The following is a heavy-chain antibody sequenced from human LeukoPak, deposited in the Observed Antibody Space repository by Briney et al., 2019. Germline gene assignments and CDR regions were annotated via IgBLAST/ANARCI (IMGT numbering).Heavy chain of an antibody. CDR2: INHRGST. J-gene: IGHJ4*02. V-gene: IGHV4-34*01. CDR3: ACLYCSSTSCLDY. Sequence: SETLSLTCAVYGGSFSGYYWSWIRQPPGKGLEWIGEINHRGSTNYNPSLKSRVTISVDTSKNQFSLKLSSATAADTAVYYCACLYCSSTSCLDYWGQGTLVTVSS. D-gene: IGHD2-2*01. CDR1: GGSFSGYY.